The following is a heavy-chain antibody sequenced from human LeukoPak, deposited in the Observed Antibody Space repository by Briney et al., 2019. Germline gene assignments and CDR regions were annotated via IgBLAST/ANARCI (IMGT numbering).Heavy chain of an antibody. D-gene: IGHD7-27*01. J-gene: IGHJ4*02. CDR2: TYYRSRWYN. V-gene: IGHV6-1*01. CDR1: GDSVSSNSAT. Sequence: SQTLSLTCAISGDSVSSNSATWNWLRQSPSRGLEWLGRTYYRSRWYNDYAVSVKSRITVNPDTSKNQFSLQLNSVTPDDTAVYYCARTKWGYFDYWGQGTLVTVSS. CDR3: ARTKWGYFDY.